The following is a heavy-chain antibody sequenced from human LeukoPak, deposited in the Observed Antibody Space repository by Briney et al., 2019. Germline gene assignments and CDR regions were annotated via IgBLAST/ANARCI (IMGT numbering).Heavy chain of an antibody. J-gene: IGHJ6*04. D-gene: IGHD3-10*01. Sequence: SETLSLTCAVSGYSISSGYYWGWIRQPPGKGLEWIGSIFHSGSTYYNPSLKSRVSMSVDTSKSQISLKLSSVTAADTAVYYCARASGSYGSGSYYYYGMDVWGKGTTVTVSS. CDR2: IFHSGST. V-gene: IGHV4-38-2*01. CDR3: ARASGSYGSGSYYYYGMDV. CDR1: GYSISSGYY.